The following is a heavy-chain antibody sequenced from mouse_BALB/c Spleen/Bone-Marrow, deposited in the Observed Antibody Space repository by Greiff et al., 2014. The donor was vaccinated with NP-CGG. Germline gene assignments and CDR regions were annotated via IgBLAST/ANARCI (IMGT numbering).Heavy chain of an antibody. CDR2: IDPEIGNT. CDR1: GFNIKDYF. Sequence: VQLKESGAELVRPGALVKLSCKASGFNIKDYFMHWVKQRPEQGLEWIGWIDPEIGNTLYDPKFQGKDSITADTSSNTAYLQLSSLTSEDTAVYYCARLFGTRDFDYWGQGTTPTVSS. J-gene: IGHJ2*01. D-gene: IGHD4-1*01. V-gene: IGHV14-1*02. CDR3: ARLFGTRDFDY.